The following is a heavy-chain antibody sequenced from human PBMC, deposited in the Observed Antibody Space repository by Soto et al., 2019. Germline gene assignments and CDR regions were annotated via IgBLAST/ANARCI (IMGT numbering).Heavy chain of an antibody. V-gene: IGHV5-51*01. CDR2: IYPGDSDI. D-gene: IGHD3-3*02. Sequence: GESLKISCMTSGYKFTNYWIAWVRQRPGKGLEWVGIIYPGDSDIRYSPSFEGQVTISADRSIGTAYLQWGSLKASDTAVYFCARRHQRAFDPIDYWGQGTQVTVSS. CDR3: ARRHQRAFDPIDY. J-gene: IGHJ4*02. CDR1: GYKFTNYW.